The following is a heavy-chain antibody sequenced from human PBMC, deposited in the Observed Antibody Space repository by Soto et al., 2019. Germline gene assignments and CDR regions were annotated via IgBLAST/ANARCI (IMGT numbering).Heavy chain of an antibody. Sequence: QVQLVQSGAEVKKPGSSVKVSCKVSGGTFSNYAIDWVRLAPGHGLEWMGGIVPIFGTTYYTQKFQGRATIIAEDSTTTDYLEMSSLRSEDTAIYYCARVEAVAGLYNYHGLDVWGQGTAVTVSS. CDR2: IVPIFGTT. CDR3: ARVEAVAGLYNYHGLDV. CDR1: GGTFSNYA. J-gene: IGHJ6*02. D-gene: IGHD6-19*01. V-gene: IGHV1-69*12.